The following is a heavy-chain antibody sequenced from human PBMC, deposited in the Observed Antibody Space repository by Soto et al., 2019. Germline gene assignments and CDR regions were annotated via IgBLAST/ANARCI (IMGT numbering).Heavy chain of an antibody. V-gene: IGHV3-7*01. CDR3: ARDSDQDF. J-gene: IGHJ4*02. Sequence: GGSLRLSCAASGFTFSRFWMSWVRQAPGKGLEWVANINEDGRQKYYVDSVKGRFTISRDNARNSLSLQMNSLRPEDTAVYFCARDSDQDFWGQGTLVTVSS. CDR2: INEDGRQK. CDR1: GFTFSRFW.